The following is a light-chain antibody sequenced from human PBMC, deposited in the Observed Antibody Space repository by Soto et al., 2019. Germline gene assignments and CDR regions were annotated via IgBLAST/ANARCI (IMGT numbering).Light chain of an antibody. CDR1: HDIRKY. CDR2: DAS. J-gene: IGKJ5*01. V-gene: IGKV1-33*01. CDR3: QQYEIFPIT. Sequence: DIQMTQSPSSLSASVGDRVTITCQASHDIRKYLNWYQQKPGKAPKLLIYDASNMETGVPSRVTGSGSGTDVTFTISSLQPEEIATYYGQQYEIFPITFGQGTRLEIK.